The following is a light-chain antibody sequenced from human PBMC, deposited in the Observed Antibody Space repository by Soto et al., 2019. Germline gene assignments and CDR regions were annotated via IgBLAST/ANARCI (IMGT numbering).Light chain of an antibody. Sequence: QSALTQPASVSGSPGQSITISCTSTSSDVGGYNYVSWYQHHPGKAPKLIIYDVTSRPSGVSIRFSGSKSDNTASLTISGLQPEDEADYHCSSYTTSNTRQIVFGTGTKLTVL. CDR2: DVT. V-gene: IGLV2-14*03. CDR3: SSYTTSNTRQIV. J-gene: IGLJ1*01. CDR1: SSDVGGYNY.